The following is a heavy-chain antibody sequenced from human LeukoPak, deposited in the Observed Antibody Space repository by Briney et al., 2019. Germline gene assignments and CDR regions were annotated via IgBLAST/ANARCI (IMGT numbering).Heavy chain of an antibody. CDR2: ITGSGDDT. J-gene: IGHJ4*02. V-gene: IGHV3-23*01. CDR1: GFTFSSYA. Sequence: SGGSLRLSCAASGFTFSSYAMSWVRQAPGKGLEWVSDITGSGDDTDYADSVKGRFTVSKDNSKNTLYPQMNSLRAEDTAVYYCARDETVVTVQNQYYWGQGTLVTVSS. CDR3: ARDETVVTVQNQYY. D-gene: IGHD2-21*02.